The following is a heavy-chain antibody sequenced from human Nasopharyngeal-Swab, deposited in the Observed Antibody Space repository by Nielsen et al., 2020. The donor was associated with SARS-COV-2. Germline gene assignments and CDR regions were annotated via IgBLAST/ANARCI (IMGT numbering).Heavy chain of an antibody. D-gene: IGHD3-3*01. J-gene: IGHJ6*03. V-gene: IGHV3-21*01. CDR2: ISSSSSYI. Sequence: GGSLRLSCAASGFTFSSNSMNWVRQAPGKGLEWVSSISSSSSYIYYADSVKGRFTISRDNAKNSLYLQMNSLRAEDTAVYYCARMSRLRFLEWSEYYYYYMDVWGKGTTVTVSS. CDR1: GFTFSSNS. CDR3: ARMSRLRFLEWSEYYYYYMDV.